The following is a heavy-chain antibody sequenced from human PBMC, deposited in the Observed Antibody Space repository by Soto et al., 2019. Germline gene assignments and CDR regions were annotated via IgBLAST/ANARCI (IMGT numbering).Heavy chain of an antibody. CDR1: GYTFTSYD. Sequence: ASVKVSCKASGYTFTSYDINWVRQATGQGLEWMGWMNPNSGNTGYAQKFQGRVTMTRNTSISTAYMELCSLRSEDTAVYYCASTSLPNYDFWSGSYYYYYYMDVWGKGTTVTVSS. CDR3: ASTSLPNYDFWSGSYYYYYYMDV. J-gene: IGHJ6*03. CDR2: MNPNSGNT. V-gene: IGHV1-8*01. D-gene: IGHD3-3*01.